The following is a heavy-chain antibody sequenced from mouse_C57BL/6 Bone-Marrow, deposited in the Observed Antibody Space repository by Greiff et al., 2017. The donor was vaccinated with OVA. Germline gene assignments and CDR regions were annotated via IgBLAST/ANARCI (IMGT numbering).Heavy chain of an antibody. J-gene: IGHJ3*01. CDR1: GYTFTSYW. D-gene: IGHD2-10*02. Sequence: QVHVKQPGTELVKPGASVKLSCKASGYTFTSYWMHWVKQRPGQGLEWIGNINPSNGGTNYNEKFKSKATLTVDKSSSTAYMQLSSLTSEDSAVYYCARSGGYGTRGFAYWGQGTLVTVSA. V-gene: IGHV1-53*01. CDR3: ARSGGYGTRGFAY. CDR2: INPSNGGT.